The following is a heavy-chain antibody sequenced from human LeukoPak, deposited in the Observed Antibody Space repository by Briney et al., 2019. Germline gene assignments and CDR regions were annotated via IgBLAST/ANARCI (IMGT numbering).Heavy chain of an antibody. CDR3: AREDYYFDS. J-gene: IGHJ4*02. CDR2: INHNHGS. D-gene: IGHD2-15*01. CDR1: GQSVSEYY. V-gene: IGHV4-34*01. Sequence: SETLSLTCSVSGQSVSEYYWTWMRQPPGKGLEWIGEINHNHGSKYIPSLNSRATISLDTSKNQLSLSLHSVTAADSAVYYCAREDYYFDSWGQGTLVAVSS.